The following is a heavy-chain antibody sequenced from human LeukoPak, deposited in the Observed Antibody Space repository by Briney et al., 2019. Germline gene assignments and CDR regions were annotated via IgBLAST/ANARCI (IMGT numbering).Heavy chain of an antibody. CDR3: ASLNPHDAFDI. Sequence: SVKVSCKASGGTFSSYAISWVRQAPGQGLEWMGGIIPIFGTANYAQKFQGRVTITANESTSTAYMELSSLRSEDTAVYYCASLNPHDAFDIWGQGTMVTVSS. CDR1: GGTFSSYA. CDR2: IIPIFGTA. J-gene: IGHJ3*02. V-gene: IGHV1-69*13.